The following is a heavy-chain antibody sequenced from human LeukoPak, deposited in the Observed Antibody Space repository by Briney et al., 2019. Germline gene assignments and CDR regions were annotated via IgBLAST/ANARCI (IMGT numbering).Heavy chain of an antibody. D-gene: IGHD1-26*01. CDR1: GFIFSSYS. V-gene: IGHV3-23*01. Sequence: GGSLRLSCAASGFIFSSYSMSWVRQAPGKGLEWVSSLSGNAGRPYYADSVKGRFTISRDNSKNTLYLQMNSLRAEDTAVYYCAKDHRDSGNYYYYYGLDVWGQGTMVTVSS. CDR2: LSGNAGRP. J-gene: IGHJ6*02. CDR3: AKDHRDSGNYYYYYGLDV.